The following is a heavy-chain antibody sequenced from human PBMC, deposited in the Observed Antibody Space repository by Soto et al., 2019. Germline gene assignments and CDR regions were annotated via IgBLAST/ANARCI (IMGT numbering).Heavy chain of an antibody. V-gene: IGHV6-1*01. CDR2: TYYRSNWRH. D-gene: IGHD6-19*01. CDR3: ARGVAGRGFDL. J-gene: IGHJ4*02. CDR1: GDSVSSNTAA. Sequence: PSQTLSLTCAISGDSVSSNTAAWNWIRSSPSRGLEWLGRTYYRSNWRHDYAVSVKSRITVNPDTSKNHFSLQLNSVTPDDTAVYSCARGVAGRGFDLWGQGTLVTVSS.